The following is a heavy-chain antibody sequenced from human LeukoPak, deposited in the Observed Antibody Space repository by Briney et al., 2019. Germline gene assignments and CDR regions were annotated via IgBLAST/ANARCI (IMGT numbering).Heavy chain of an antibody. J-gene: IGHJ6*02. Sequence: GGSLRLSCAASGFTFSSYAMSWVRQAPGKGLEWVSGISASGGSTYYADSVKGRFTISRDSSKSTLYLQVNSLRAEDTALYYCAKVAFGSGVGYYYGMDVWGQGTTVTVSS. CDR1: GFTFSSYA. CDR2: ISASGGST. V-gene: IGHV3-23*01. CDR3: AKVAFGSGVGYYYGMDV. D-gene: IGHD3-10*01.